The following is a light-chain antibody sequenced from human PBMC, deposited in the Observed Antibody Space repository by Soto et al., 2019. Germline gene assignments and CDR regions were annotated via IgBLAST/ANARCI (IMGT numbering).Light chain of an antibody. J-gene: IGLJ3*02. Sequence: QSVLTQPPSASGTPGQRVTLSCSGTSSNIGTYTVNWYQQLPGTAPKLLIYTDYQRPSGVPDRFSGSKSGTSASLAINGLHSEDEADYYCASWDGNLNGGVFGGGTKVTVL. V-gene: IGLV1-44*01. CDR3: ASWDGNLNGGV. CDR2: TDY. CDR1: SSNIGTYT.